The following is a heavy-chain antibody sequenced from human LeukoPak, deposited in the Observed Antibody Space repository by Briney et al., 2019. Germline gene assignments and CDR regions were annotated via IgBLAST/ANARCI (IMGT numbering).Heavy chain of an antibody. CDR3: AIEGYSYTDVFDI. Sequence: GESLKISCKGSGCRFTNNWIGWVRQMPGKGLEWMGIIYPGDSDTRYSPPFQGQVTISADKSISTAYLQWSSLRASDTAMYYCAIEGYSYTDVFDIWGQGTMVTVSS. CDR2: IYPGDSDT. J-gene: IGHJ3*02. D-gene: IGHD5-18*01. CDR1: GCRFTNNW. V-gene: IGHV5-51*01.